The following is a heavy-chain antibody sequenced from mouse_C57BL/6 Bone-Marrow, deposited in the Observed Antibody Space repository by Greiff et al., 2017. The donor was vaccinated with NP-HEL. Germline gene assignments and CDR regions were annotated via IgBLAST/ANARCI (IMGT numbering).Heavy chain of an antibody. D-gene: IGHD2-12*01. CDR2: IWSGGST. Sequence: QVQLKESGPGLVQPSQSLSITCTVSGFSLTSYGVHWVRQSPGKGLEWLGVIWSGGSTDYNAAFISRLSISKDNSKSQVFFKMNSLQADDTAIYYCASNYDDAYWGQGTLVTVSA. J-gene: IGHJ3*01. V-gene: IGHV2-2*01. CDR1: GFSLTSYG. CDR3: ASNYDDAY.